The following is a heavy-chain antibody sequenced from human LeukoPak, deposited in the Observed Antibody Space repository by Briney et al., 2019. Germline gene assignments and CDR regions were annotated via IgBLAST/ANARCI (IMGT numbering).Heavy chain of an antibody. Sequence: GGSLRLSCAASGFNFRSFGMHWVRQAPGKGLEWVSSISSSSSCIYYADSVKGRFTISRDNSKNTLYLQMNSLRAEDTAVYYCARDSVVPAGDFDYWGQGTLVTVSS. CDR3: ARDSVVPAGDFDY. V-gene: IGHV3-21*01. CDR2: ISSSSSCI. CDR1: GFNFRSFG. J-gene: IGHJ4*02. D-gene: IGHD2-2*01.